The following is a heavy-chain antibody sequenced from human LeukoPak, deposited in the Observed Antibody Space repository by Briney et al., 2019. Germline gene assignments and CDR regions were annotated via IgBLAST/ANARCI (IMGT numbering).Heavy chain of an antibody. Sequence: GGSLRLSCAASGFSFNSYWMSWVRQAPGKGLEWVANIQQDGSEKYYVDSVKGRFTISRDNAKNSLYLQMNSLRPEDTAVYYCARESPDYGDYYSWGQGTLVTVSS. D-gene: IGHD4-17*01. V-gene: IGHV3-7*01. J-gene: IGHJ4*02. CDR1: GFSFNSYW. CDR3: ARESPDYGDYYS. CDR2: IQQDGSEK.